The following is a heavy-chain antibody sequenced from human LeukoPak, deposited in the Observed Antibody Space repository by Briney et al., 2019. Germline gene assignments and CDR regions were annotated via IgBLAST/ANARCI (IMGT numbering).Heavy chain of an antibody. V-gene: IGHV3-48*03. D-gene: IGHD6-13*01. CDR3: ATSQGSWPDYFDY. Sequence: QPGGSLRLSCAASGFTFSSYEMNWVRQAPGKGLEWVSYISTSGNSIYYADSVKGRFTISRDNAKNSLFLQMNSLRAEDTAVYYCATSQGSWPDYFDYWGQGTLVTVS. CDR2: ISTSGNSI. J-gene: IGHJ4*02. CDR1: GFTFSSYE.